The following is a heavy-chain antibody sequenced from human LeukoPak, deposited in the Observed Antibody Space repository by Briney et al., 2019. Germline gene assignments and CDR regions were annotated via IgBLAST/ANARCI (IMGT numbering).Heavy chain of an antibody. V-gene: IGHV3-21*04. CDR3: ARDLGIRLRLSDAFDI. Sequence: GGSLRLSCAASGFTFSSYSMNWVRQAPGKGLEWVSSISSSSSYIYYADSVKGRFTISRDNAKNSLYLQMNSLRSDDTAVYYCARDLGIRLRLSDAFDIWGQGTMVTVSS. J-gene: IGHJ3*02. CDR1: GFTFSSYS. CDR2: ISSSSSYI. D-gene: IGHD4-17*01.